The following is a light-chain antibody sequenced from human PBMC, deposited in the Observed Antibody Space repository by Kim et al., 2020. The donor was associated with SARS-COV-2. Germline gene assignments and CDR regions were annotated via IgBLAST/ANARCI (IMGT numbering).Light chain of an antibody. Sequence: PGERATRSCRASQSSDTYLAWYQQRPGQAPRLLVYDASNRATGVPDRFSGSGSGTDFTLTISSLEPEDFSTYYCQQRNSWPPAVTFGGGTKVDIK. CDR3: QQRNSWPPAVT. J-gene: IGKJ4*01. CDR2: DAS. CDR1: QSSDTY. V-gene: IGKV3-11*01.